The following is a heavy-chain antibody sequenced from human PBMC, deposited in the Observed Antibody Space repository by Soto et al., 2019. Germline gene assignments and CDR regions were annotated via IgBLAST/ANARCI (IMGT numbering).Heavy chain of an antibody. V-gene: IGHV4-39*01. CDR3: ARGRIVVVPAARYWFDP. CDR1: GGSISSSSYY. Sequence: SETLSLTCTVSGGSISSSSYYWGWIRQPPGKGLEWIGSIYYSGSTYYNPSLKSRVTISVDTSKNQFSLKLSSVTAADTAVYYCARGRIVVVPAARYWFDPWGQGTLVTVSS. J-gene: IGHJ5*02. CDR2: IYYSGST. D-gene: IGHD2-2*01.